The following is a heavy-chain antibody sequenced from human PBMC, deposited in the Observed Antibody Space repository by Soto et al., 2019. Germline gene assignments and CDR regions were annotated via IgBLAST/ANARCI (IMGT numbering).Heavy chain of an antibody. Sequence: GGSLRLSCAASGFTFSSYGMHWVRQAPGKGLEWVAVISYDGSNKYYADSVKGRFTISRDNSKNTLYLQMNSLRAEDTAVYYCAKDLEIVVVPAAADYWGQGTLVTVSS. J-gene: IGHJ4*02. D-gene: IGHD2-2*01. CDR3: AKDLEIVVVPAAADY. CDR1: GFTFSSYG. CDR2: ISYDGSNK. V-gene: IGHV3-30*18.